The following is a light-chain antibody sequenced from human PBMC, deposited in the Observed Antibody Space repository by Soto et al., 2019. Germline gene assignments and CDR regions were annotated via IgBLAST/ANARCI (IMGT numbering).Light chain of an antibody. Sequence: QSALTQPASVSGSPGQSITISCTGTSSDVGGYNYVSWYQQHPGKAPKLMIYDVTNRPSGVSNRFSGSKSGNTASLTISGLQAEDEADYYYGSYRSTTAVFGTGTKVTVL. CDR1: SSDVGGYNY. J-gene: IGLJ1*01. CDR2: DVT. V-gene: IGLV2-14*01. CDR3: GSYRSTTAV.